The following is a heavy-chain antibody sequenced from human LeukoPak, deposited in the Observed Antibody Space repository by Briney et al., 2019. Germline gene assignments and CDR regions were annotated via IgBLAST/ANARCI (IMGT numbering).Heavy chain of an antibody. CDR1: GGSISSGGYY. Sequence: PSETLSLTCTVSGGSISSGGYYWSWIRQHPGKGLEWIGYIYYSGSTYYNPSLKSRVTISADTSKNQFSLKLSSVTAADTAVYYCARSASSSWNLYYYYYGMDVWGQGTTVTVSS. J-gene: IGHJ6*02. D-gene: IGHD6-13*01. CDR2: IYYSGST. V-gene: IGHV4-31*03. CDR3: ARSASSSWNLYYYYYGMDV.